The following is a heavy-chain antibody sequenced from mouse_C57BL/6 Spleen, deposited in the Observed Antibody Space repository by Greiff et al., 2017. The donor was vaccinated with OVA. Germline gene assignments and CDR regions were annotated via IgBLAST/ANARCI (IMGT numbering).Heavy chain of an antibody. Sequence: ESGPGLVKPSPSLSLTCSVTGYSITSGYYWNWIRQFPGNKLEWMGYISYDGSNNYNPSLKNRISITRDTSKNQFFLKLNSVTTEDTATYYCASGTSWFAYWGQGTLVTVSA. V-gene: IGHV3-6*01. CDR3: ASGTSWFAY. CDR2: ISYDGSN. CDR1: GYSITSGYY. D-gene: IGHD4-1*01. J-gene: IGHJ3*01.